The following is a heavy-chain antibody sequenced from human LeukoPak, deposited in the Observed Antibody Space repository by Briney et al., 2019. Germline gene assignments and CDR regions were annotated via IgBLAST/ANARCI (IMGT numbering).Heavy chain of an antibody. CDR3: AKGDCGGDCYHKGHFDH. CDR2: IRYDGSNK. V-gene: IGHV3-30*02. Sequence: PGGSLRLSCAASGFTFSSYGMHWVRQAPGKGLEWVAFIRYDGSNKYYADSVKGRFTISRDNSKNTLYLQMNSLRAEDTAVYYCAKGDCGGDCYHKGHFDHWGQGTLVTVSS. CDR1: GFTFSSYG. D-gene: IGHD2-21*02. J-gene: IGHJ4*02.